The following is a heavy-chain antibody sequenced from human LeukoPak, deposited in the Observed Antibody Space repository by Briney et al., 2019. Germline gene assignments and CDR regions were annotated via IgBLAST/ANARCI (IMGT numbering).Heavy chain of an antibody. V-gene: IGHV4-59*12. Sequence: SETLSLTCTVSGGSISSYYWSWIRQPPGKGLEGIGYIYYSGSTNYNPSLKSRVTISVDTSKNQFSLQLNSVTPEDTAVYYCVRSGSGSYDYWGQGTLVTVSS. CDR2: IYYSGST. CDR1: GGSISSYY. CDR3: VRSGSGSYDY. J-gene: IGHJ4*02. D-gene: IGHD1-26*01.